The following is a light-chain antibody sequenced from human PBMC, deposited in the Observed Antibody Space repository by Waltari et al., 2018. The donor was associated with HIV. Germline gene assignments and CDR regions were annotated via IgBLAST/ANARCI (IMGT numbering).Light chain of an antibody. CDR3: QQSYSNPRT. CDR2: GAS. CDR1: QTISNY. V-gene: IGKV1-39*01. J-gene: IGKJ1*01. Sequence: DIQMTQSPSSLSASVGDRVTITCRARQTISNYLNWYQQKPGKAPKVLIYGASSLQSGVLLRFSGSGSGTDFTLTISSLQPEDCATYYCQQSYSNPRTFGQGTRVEIK.